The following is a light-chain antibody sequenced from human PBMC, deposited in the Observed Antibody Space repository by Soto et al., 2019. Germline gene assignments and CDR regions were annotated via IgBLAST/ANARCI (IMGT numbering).Light chain of an antibody. CDR3: QQYDTSPWT. V-gene: IGKV3-11*01. CDR2: DAS. J-gene: IGKJ5*01. CDR1: QSVSSY. Sequence: EIVLTQSPATLSLSPGERATLSCRASQSVSSYLAWYQQKPGQAPRLLIYDASNRATGIPARFSGSGSGTEFTLTISRLEPEDFAVYYCQQYDTSPWTFGQGTRLEIK.